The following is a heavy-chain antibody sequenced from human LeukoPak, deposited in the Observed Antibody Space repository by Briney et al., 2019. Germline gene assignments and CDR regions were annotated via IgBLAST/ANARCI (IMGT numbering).Heavy chain of an antibody. D-gene: IGHD3-3*01. V-gene: IGHV3-30*04. Sequence: PGTSLRLSCAASGFTFSSYTVHWVRQAPGMGLEWVAVISHDGSNKYYADSVKGRFTVSRDNSKNTLSLQMNNLRPEDTAVYYCARVRSGYLEYYFDYWGQGTLVTVSS. CDR2: ISHDGSNK. CDR1: GFTFSSYT. J-gene: IGHJ4*02. CDR3: ARVRSGYLEYYFDY.